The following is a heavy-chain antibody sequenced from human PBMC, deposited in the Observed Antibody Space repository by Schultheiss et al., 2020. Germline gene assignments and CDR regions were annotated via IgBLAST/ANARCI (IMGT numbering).Heavy chain of an antibody. Sequence: GGSLRLSCAASGFTVSSNYMSWVRQAPGKGLEWVSYISVSTNTIYYADSVKGRFTISRDNAKNSLYLQLNSLRAEDMAIYYCAKVIRNYGDYGPYYFDYWGQGTLVTVSS. D-gene: IGHD4-17*01. CDR1: GFTVSSNY. J-gene: IGHJ4*02. CDR3: AKVIRNYGDYGPYYFDY. CDR2: ISVSTNTI. V-gene: IGHV3-48*01.